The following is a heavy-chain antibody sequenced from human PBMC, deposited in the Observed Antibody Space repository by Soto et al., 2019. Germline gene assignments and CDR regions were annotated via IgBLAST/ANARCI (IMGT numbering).Heavy chain of an antibody. CDR3: ARGGFWSSSWHPYYFDY. CDR2: IDWDDDK. V-gene: IGHV2-70*01. CDR1: GFSLSTSGMC. D-gene: IGHD6-13*01. J-gene: IGHJ4*02. Sequence: ESGPTLVNPTQTLTLTCTFSGFSLSTSGMCVSWIRQPPGKALEWLALIDWDDDKYYSTSLKTRLTISKDTSKNQVVLTMTNMDPVDTATYYCARGGFWSSSWHPYYFDYWGQGTLVTVSS.